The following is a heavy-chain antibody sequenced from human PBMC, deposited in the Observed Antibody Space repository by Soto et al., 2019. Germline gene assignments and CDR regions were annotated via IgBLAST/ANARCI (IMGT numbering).Heavy chain of an antibody. J-gene: IGHJ3*01. Sequence: SETLSLTCTVSGGSISSGGYYWSWIRQHPGKGLEWIGYIYYSGSTYYNPSLKSRVTISVDTSQNLISLNLKSATAADTAVYFCARARGQRYRNAFLVWGQGTMVTVSS. D-gene: IGHD3-9*01. CDR2: IYYSGST. CDR1: GGSISSGGYY. V-gene: IGHV4-31*03. CDR3: ARARGQRYRNAFLV.